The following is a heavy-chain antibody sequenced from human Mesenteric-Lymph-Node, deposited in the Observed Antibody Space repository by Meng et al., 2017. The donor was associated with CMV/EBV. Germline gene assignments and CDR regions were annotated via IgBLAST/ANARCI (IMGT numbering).Heavy chain of an antibody. CDR3: AKVGLVYREFWAGFDP. J-gene: IGHJ5*02. D-gene: IGHD2/OR15-2a*01. CDR1: GFTFSSYG. V-gene: IGHV3-30*02. CDR2: IRYDGSNK. Sequence: GGSLRLSCAASGFTFSSYGMHWVRQAPGKGLEWVAFIRYDGSNKYYADSVKGRFTISRDDSKNTLYLQMNSLRAEDTAVYYCAKVGLVYREFWAGFDPWGQGTLVTVSS.